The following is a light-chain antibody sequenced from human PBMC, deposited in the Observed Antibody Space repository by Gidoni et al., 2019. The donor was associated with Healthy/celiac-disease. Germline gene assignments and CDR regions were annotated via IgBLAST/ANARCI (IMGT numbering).Light chain of an antibody. CDR1: QRVSSSY. CDR3: QQYGSSPPIT. Sequence: EIVLMQSPGTLSLSPGERATLSCRASQRVSSSYLDWYQQKPGQAPRLLIYGASSRATGIPDRFSGSGSGTDFTLTISRLEPEDFAVYYCQQYGSSPPITFGQGTRLEIK. J-gene: IGKJ5*01. CDR2: GAS. V-gene: IGKV3-20*01.